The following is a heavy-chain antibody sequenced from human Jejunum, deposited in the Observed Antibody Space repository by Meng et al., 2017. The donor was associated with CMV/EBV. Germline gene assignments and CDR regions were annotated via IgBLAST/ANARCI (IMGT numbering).Heavy chain of an antibody. V-gene: IGHV3-9*01. CDR2: ISWNSDDR. Sequence: GFIFDDSPMHWVRQAPGKGLEWVSSISWNSDDRGYADSVRGRFTMSRDNAKNSLYLQMNSLRAEDTAFYYCAKDTGRTWPRYLDYWGQGTLVTVSS. CDR3: AKDTGRTWPRYLDY. J-gene: IGHJ4*02. CDR1: GFIFDDSP.